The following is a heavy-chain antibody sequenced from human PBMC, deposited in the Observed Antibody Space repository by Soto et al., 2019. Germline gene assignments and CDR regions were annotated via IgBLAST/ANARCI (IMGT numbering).Heavy chain of an antibody. V-gene: IGHV1-24*01. CDR1: GYTLTELS. CDR3: ATRYCSGGSCYYDWFDP. Sequence: RASVKVSCKVSGYTLTELSMHWVRQAPGKGLEWMGGFDPEDGETIYAQKFQGRVTMTEDTSTDTAYMELSSLRSEDTAVYYCATRYCSGGSCYYDWFDPWGQGTLVTVSS. J-gene: IGHJ5*02. D-gene: IGHD2-15*01. CDR2: FDPEDGET.